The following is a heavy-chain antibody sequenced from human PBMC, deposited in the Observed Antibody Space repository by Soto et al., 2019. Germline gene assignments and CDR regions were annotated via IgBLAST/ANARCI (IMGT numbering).Heavy chain of an antibody. CDR1: GFTFSTYA. D-gene: IGHD2-21*02. CDR3: ARKLGDSYIYFDL. Sequence: EVQLLESGGGLVQPGESLRLSCVASGFTFSTYAMSWVRQAPGKGLEWVSTISGSGGNTYYADSVKGRFTISRDNSKNTLFLQMSRLSAEDTAVFYCARKLGDSYIYFDLWGRGTLVTVSS. CDR2: ISGSGGNT. V-gene: IGHV3-23*01. J-gene: IGHJ2*01.